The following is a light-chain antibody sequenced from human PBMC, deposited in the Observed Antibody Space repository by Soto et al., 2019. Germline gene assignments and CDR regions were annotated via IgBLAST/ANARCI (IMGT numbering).Light chain of an antibody. CDR3: QSYDSSLSVI. Sequence: QSVLTQPPSVSGAKGKRVTISCTGPSPNIGAGYDVHWYQQLPGTAPKPLIYGNTNRPSGVPDRFSGSKSGTSASLAITGLQAEDEADYYCQSYDSSLSVIFGGGTKLTVL. CDR1: SPNIGAGYD. V-gene: IGLV1-40*01. CDR2: GNT. J-gene: IGLJ2*01.